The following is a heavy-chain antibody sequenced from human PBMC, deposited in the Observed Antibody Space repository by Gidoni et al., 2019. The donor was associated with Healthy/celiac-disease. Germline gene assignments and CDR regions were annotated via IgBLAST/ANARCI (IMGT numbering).Heavy chain of an antibody. D-gene: IGHD4-4*01. CDR3: ARGVTPERGPYYYYGMDV. CDR1: GDTFTSEG. V-gene: IGHV1-18*01. Sequence: QVQLVQPGAEVKKPGASVKVSGKALGDTFTSEGINWGRQAPGQGLEGMGWSSADNGNPNYAPKLLCRVTMTTDTSASTAYMVLRSLRSDDTAVYYCARGVTPERGPYYYYGMDVWGQGTTVTVSS. CDR2: SSADNGNP. J-gene: IGHJ6*02.